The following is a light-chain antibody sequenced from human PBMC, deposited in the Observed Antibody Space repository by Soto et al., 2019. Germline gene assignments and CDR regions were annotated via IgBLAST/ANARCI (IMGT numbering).Light chain of an antibody. CDR3: QQYGSSPLIS. V-gene: IGKV3-20*01. Sequence: IRVTLSLATVSVSTGERATLSCRASQTVSITYLTWYQQKPGQAPRLLIFGASKRATGIPDRFSGSGSGRDFTLTISGLEPEDFAVYYCQQYGSSPLISFGQGTRLEI. CDR1: QTVSITY. CDR2: GAS. J-gene: IGKJ5*01.